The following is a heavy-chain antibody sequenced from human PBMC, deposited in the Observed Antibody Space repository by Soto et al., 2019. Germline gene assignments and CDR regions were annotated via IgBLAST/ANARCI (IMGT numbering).Heavy chain of an antibody. D-gene: IGHD3-10*01. CDR2: ISSSGSSI. Sequence: SGGSLRLSCAASGFTFSDYYMSWIRQAPGKGLEWVSYISSSGSSIYYADSVKGRFTISRDNAKNSLYLQMNSLRAEDTAVYYCVRDAYYYGSGSPWYCYGLDVWGQGTTVTVS. J-gene: IGHJ6*02. CDR3: VRDAYYYGSGSPWYCYGLDV. V-gene: IGHV3-11*01. CDR1: GFTFSDYY.